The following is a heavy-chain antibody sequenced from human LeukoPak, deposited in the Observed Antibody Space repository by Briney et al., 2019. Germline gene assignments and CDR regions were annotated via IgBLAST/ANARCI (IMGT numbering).Heavy chain of an antibody. CDR2: IYYSGGT. CDR1: GGSISSYY. CDR3: ARERQRRFDY. J-gene: IGHJ4*02. Sequence: SETRSLTCTVSGGSISSYYWSWIRQPPGKVLEWVGYIYYSGGTNHNPSLKSRVTISVDTSKNQFSLKLSSVTAADTAVYYCARERQRRFDYWGQGTLVTVSS. D-gene: IGHD6-25*01. V-gene: IGHV4-59*01.